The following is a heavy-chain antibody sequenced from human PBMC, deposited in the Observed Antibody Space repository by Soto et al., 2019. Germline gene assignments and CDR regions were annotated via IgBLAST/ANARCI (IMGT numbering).Heavy chain of an antibody. J-gene: IGHJ6*02. CDR3: ARLGIAVAGTYGMDV. V-gene: IGHV5-51*01. Sequence: GESLKISCKGCGYSFTSYWIGWVRQLPGKGLEWMGIIYPGDSDTRYSPSFQGQVTISADKSISTAYLQWSSLKASDTAMYYCARLGIAVAGTYGMDVWGQGTTVTVS. CDR1: GYSFTSYW. CDR2: IYPGDSDT. D-gene: IGHD6-19*01.